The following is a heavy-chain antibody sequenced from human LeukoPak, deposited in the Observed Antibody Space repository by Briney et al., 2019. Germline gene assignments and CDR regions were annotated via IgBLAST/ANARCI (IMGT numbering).Heavy chain of an antibody. J-gene: IGHJ4*02. V-gene: IGHV3-33*01. CDR2: IWFDGSKI. Sequence: GGSLRLSCAASGFTFNTYGMHWVRQTPGKGLEWVSVIWFDGSKIYYTDFVKGRFTISRDNSKNTLFLQMNSLRAEDSGVYYCARDLAKGRYFDYWGEGTLVTVSS. CDR3: ARDLAKGRYFDY. D-gene: IGHD1-26*01. CDR1: GFTFNTYG.